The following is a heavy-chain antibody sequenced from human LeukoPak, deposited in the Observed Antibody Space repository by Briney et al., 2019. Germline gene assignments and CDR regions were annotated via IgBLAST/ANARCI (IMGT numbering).Heavy chain of an antibody. CDR3: AKRGDRSGWSYYFDY. V-gene: IGHV3-15*01. Sequence: GGSLRLSCAASGLTFSNAWMSWVRQAPGKGLEWIGRIKSKTDGETTDYAAPVRGRFTISRDNSENTLYLQMSSLTDEDTAVYFCAKRGDRSGWSYYFDYWGQGTLVTVSS. J-gene: IGHJ4*02. CDR1: GLTFSNAW. CDR2: IKSKTDGETT. D-gene: IGHD6-19*01.